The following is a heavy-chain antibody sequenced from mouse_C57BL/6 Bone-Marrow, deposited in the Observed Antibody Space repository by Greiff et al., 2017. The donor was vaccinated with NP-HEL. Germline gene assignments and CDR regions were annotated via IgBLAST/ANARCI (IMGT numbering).Heavy chain of an antibody. CDR1: GYTFTDYY. CDR2: IYPGSGNT. Sequence: QVQLQPSGAELVRPGASVKLSCKASGYTFTDYYINWVKQRPGQGLEWIARIYPGSGNTYYNEKFKGKATLTAEKSSSTAYMQLSSLTSEDSAVYFCARSRGYSYAMDYWGQGTSVTVSS. D-gene: IGHD2-3*01. CDR3: ARSRGYSYAMDY. J-gene: IGHJ4*01. V-gene: IGHV1-76*01.